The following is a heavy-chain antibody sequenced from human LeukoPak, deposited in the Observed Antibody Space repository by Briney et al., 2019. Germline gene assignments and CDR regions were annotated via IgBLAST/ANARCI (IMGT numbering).Heavy chain of an antibody. D-gene: IGHD3-10*01. CDR2: ISYDGSIT. J-gene: IGHJ4*02. V-gene: IGHV3-30*01. Sequence: GGSLRLSCAASGFTFSSYAMHWVRQAPGKGLEWVAVISYDGSITNYADSVKGRFTISRDNSKNTLYLQLNSLRAEDAAVYYCARDSTYYYASGSSGPHYFDYWGQGTLVTVSS. CDR3: ARDSTYYYASGSSGPHYFDY. CDR1: GFTFSSYA.